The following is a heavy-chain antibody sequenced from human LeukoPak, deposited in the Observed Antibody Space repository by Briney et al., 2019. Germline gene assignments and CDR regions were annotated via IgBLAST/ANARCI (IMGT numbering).Heavy chain of an antibody. V-gene: IGHV4-39*07. D-gene: IGHD1-26*01. J-gene: IGHJ4*02. Sequence: SETLSLTCTVSGGSISSSSYYWGWIRQPPGKGLEWIGSMYYRGGTYHNPSLKSRVTISVDTSKNQFSLKLSSVTAADTAVYYCATTTIRLGYWGQGTLVTVSS. CDR1: GGSISSSSYY. CDR2: MYYRGGT. CDR3: ATTTIRLGY.